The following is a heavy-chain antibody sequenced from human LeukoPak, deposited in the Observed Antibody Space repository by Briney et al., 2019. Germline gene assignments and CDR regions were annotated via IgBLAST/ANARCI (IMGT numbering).Heavy chain of an antibody. CDR1: EFTFSAYP. J-gene: IGHJ6*02. V-gene: IGHV3-30*04. D-gene: IGHD1-1*01. CDR3: ARGPNNWAYGALYYYYGMDV. Sequence: GGSLRLSCAASEFTFSAYPMHWLRQRPGKGLESLAVISHDASETYYANSVKGRFTISRDNSKDTLYLQMTSLRGEDTAVYYCARGPNNWAYGALYYYYGMDVWGQGTTVTVSS. CDR2: ISHDASET.